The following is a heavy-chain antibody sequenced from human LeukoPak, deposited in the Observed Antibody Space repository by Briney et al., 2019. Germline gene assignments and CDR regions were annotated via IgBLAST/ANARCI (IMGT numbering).Heavy chain of an antibody. CDR2: ISGSGGST. CDR3: AKRPVTTARSLDP. Sequence: GGSLRLSWAASGFTFSSYDVSWVRQAPGKGLEWVSAISGSGGSTNYADSVKGRFTISRDNSKNTLYLQMNSLRAEDTAVYYCAKRPVTTARSLDPWGQGTLVTVSS. V-gene: IGHV3-23*01. CDR1: GFTFSSYD. D-gene: IGHD4-17*01. J-gene: IGHJ5*02.